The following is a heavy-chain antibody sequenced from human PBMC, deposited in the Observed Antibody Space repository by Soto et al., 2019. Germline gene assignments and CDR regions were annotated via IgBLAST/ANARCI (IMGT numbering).Heavy chain of an antibody. Sequence: QVQLVQSGAEVKKPGSSVKVSCKASGGTFSSYTISWVRQAPGQGLEWMGRIIPILGIANYAQKFQGRVTITADKSTSTAYMELSSLRSEDTAVYYCAREGVVDIVNFEYWGQGTLVTVSS. CDR2: IIPILGIA. CDR1: GGTFSSYT. J-gene: IGHJ4*02. CDR3: AREGVVDIVNFEY. D-gene: IGHD5-12*01. V-gene: IGHV1-69*08.